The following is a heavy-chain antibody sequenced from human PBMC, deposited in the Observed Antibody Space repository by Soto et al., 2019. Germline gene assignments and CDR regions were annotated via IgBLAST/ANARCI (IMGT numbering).Heavy chain of an antibody. CDR2: IRSKAYGGTT. J-gene: IGHJ4*02. CDR1: GFTFGDYA. D-gene: IGHD3-3*01. CDR3: TSFLEWLLSASHKDY. V-gene: IGHV3-49*03. Sequence: GGSLRLSCTASGFTFGDYAMSWFRQAPGKGLEWVGFIRSKAYGGTTEYAASVKGRFTISRDDSKSIAYLQMNSLKTEDTAVYYCTSFLEWLLSASHKDYWGQGTLVTVSS.